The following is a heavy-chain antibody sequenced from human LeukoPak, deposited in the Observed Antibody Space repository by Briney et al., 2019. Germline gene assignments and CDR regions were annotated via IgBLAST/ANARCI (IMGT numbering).Heavy chain of an antibody. Sequence: GGSLGLSCAASGFIVSSNFMSWVRQVPGKGLEWVSAIYSGGTTHYAESVKGRFTISRDNSKNTLYLQMNSLRVEDTAVYYCATEKIPDEHRGAFDVWGQGTMVTVSS. J-gene: IGHJ3*01. V-gene: IGHV3-53*01. CDR2: IYSGGTT. CDR3: ATEKIPDEHRGAFDV. D-gene: IGHD2-21*01. CDR1: GFIVSSNF.